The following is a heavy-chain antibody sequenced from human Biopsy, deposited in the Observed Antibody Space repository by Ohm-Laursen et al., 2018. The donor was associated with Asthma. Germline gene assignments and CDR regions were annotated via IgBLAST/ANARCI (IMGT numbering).Heavy chain of an antibody. CDR2: IMTVFGTT. Sequence: SVKVSCKAPGGTFSNFAISWVRQAPEQGLEWLGRIMTVFGTTNYAQKFQGRVTITADESTSTAYMEVTSLRSEDTAIYYCARCQVGYSSGWSLLLKKIYYSGMDVWGQGTAVTVSS. D-gene: IGHD6-19*01. CDR3: ARCQVGYSSGWSLLLKKIYYSGMDV. J-gene: IGHJ6*02. CDR1: GGTFSNFA. V-gene: IGHV1-69*13.